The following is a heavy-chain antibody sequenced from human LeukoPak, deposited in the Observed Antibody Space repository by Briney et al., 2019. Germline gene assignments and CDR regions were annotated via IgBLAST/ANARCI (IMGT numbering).Heavy chain of an antibody. J-gene: IGHJ4*02. CDR3: ASYKWNDASFDY. V-gene: IGHV3-30-3*01. D-gene: IGHD1-20*01. Sequence: GGSLRLSCTASGFTFSSYAMHWVRQAPGKGLEWVAVISYDGSNKYYADSVKGRFTISRDNSKNTLYLQMNSLRAEDTAVYYCASYKWNDASFDYWGQGTLVTVSS. CDR2: ISYDGSNK. CDR1: GFTFSSYA.